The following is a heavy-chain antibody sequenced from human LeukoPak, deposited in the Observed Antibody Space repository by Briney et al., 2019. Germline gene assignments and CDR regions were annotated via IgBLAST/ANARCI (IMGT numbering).Heavy chain of an antibody. D-gene: IGHD6-19*01. Sequence: SVTVSCTASGGTFSSYAISWVRQAPGQGLEWMGGIIPIFGTANYAQKFQGRVTITADESTSTAYMELSSLRSEDTAVYYCARLSQSGYSSGRQDYWGQGTLVTVSS. CDR3: ARLSQSGYSSGRQDY. V-gene: IGHV1-69*13. J-gene: IGHJ4*02. CDR2: IIPIFGTA. CDR1: GGTFSSYA.